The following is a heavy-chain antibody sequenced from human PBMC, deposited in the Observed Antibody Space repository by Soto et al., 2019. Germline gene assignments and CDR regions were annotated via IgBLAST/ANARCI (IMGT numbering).Heavy chain of an antibody. V-gene: IGHV1-69*13. J-gene: IGHJ4*02. CDR2: IIPIFGTA. D-gene: IGHD3-10*01. Sequence: SVKVSCKASGGTFSSYAISWVRQAPGQGLEWMGGIIPIFGTANYAQKFQGRVTITADESTSTAYMEMSSLRSEDTAVYYCASHYRYYGSAYFDYWGQGTLVTVSS. CDR3: ASHYRYYGSAYFDY. CDR1: GGTFSSYA.